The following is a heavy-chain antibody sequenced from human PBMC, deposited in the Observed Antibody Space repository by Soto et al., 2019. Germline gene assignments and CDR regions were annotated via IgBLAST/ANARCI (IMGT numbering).Heavy chain of an antibody. CDR1: GDSVSNSGYY. CDR2: VSFSGSK. J-gene: IGHJ5*01. D-gene: IGHD2-15*01. V-gene: IGHV4-39*01. CDR3: ARGRYCLPGRCFPNWFDS. Sequence: PSGTLALTCTASGDSVSNSGYYWGWIRQSPGKRLEWIGSVSFSGSKYYNPSLRSRVTFSVDTSKSQFSLNVTSVTAADTAVYFCARGRYCLPGRCFPNWFDSWGQGALVTVSS.